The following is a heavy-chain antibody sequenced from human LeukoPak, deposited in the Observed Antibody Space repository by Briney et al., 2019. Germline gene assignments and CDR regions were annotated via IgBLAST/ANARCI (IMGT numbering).Heavy chain of an antibody. Sequence: GRSLRLSCAASGFTFSSYAMHWVRPAPGKGLEWVAAISYEGSNKYNADSVKGRFTISSDNSKNTLYLQMTSLRAEDTAVYYCARPRWAAAGTRGVVLDYWGQGTLVTVSS. J-gene: IGHJ4*02. CDR3: ARPRWAAAGTRGVVLDY. CDR1: GFTFSSYA. V-gene: IGHV3-30-3*01. CDR2: ISYEGSNK. D-gene: IGHD6-13*01.